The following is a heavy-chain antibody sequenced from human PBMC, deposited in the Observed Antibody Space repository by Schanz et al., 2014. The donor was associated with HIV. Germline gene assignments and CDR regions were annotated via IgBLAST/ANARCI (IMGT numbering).Heavy chain of an antibody. CDR3: AKDRNYYDNRYLGKGNYYYYYGMDV. V-gene: IGHV3-30*18. J-gene: IGHJ6*02. Sequence: QVQLVESGGGVVQPRRSLRLSCAASGFSFNNYGMHWVRQAPGKGLEWVAVMSYDGINKHYADSVKGRFTISRDNSKNTLYLQIKSLRTEDTAVYYCAKDRNYYDNRYLGKGNYYYYYGMDVWGQGTLVTVSS. D-gene: IGHD3-22*01. CDR2: MSYDGINK. CDR1: GFSFNNYG.